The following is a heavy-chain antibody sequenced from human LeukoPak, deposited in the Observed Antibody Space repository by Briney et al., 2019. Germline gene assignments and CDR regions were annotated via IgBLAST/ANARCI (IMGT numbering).Heavy chain of an antibody. V-gene: IGHV1-18*01. CDR3: ARVTGQWLAYFDY. J-gene: IGHJ4*02. CDR1: GYTFTSYD. Sequence: ASVKVSCKASGYTFTSYDINWVRQATGQGLEWMGWMNPNSGNTNYAQKLQGRVTMTTDTSTSTAYMELRSLRSDDTAVYYCARVTGQWLAYFDYWGQGTLVTVSS. D-gene: IGHD6-19*01. CDR2: MNPNSGNT.